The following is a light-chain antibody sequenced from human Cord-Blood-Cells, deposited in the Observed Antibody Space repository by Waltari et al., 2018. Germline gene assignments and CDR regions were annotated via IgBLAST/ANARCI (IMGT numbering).Light chain of an antibody. CDR2: RNT. V-gene: IGLV1-47*01. CDR1: SSNIGSNY. J-gene: IGLJ2*01. CDR3: AAWDDSLSGHVV. Sequence: QSVLTQPPSASGTPGQRVTISCSGSSSNIGSNYVYWYQQLPGTAPKLLIYRNTQWPSGFPDRCSGSKSGTSASLAISGLRSEDEADYYCAAWDDSLSGHVVFGGGTKLTVL.